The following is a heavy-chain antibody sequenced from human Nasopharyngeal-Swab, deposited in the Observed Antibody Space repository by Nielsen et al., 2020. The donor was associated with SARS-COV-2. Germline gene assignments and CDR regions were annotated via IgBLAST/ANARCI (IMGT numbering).Heavy chain of an antibody. J-gene: IGHJ4*02. V-gene: IGHV3-21*01. CDR2: ISSSSSSK. CDR1: GFSFNTYS. Sequence: GESLKISCAASGFSFNTYSMNWVRQAPGKGLQWVSSISSSSSSKYYADSVKGRFTISRDNARQSLYLQMNSLRAEDTAVYYCARDLRGGWYGAYYFDNWGQGTRVTVSS. CDR3: ARDLRGGWYGAYYFDN. D-gene: IGHD6-19*01.